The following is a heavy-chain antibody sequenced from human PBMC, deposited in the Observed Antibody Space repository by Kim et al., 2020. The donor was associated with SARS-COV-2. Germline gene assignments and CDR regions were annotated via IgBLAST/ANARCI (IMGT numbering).Heavy chain of an antibody. CDR3: AATYYVAADY. CDR2: NT. V-gene: IGHV1-58*01. Sequence: NTNYAQKVQERDTITRDMSTSTADMELGSLRSEDTAVYYCAATYYVAADYWGQGTLVTVSS. D-gene: IGHD1-26*01. J-gene: IGHJ4*02.